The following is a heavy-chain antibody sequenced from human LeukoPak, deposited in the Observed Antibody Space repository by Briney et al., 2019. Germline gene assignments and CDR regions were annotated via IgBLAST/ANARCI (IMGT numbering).Heavy chain of an antibody. D-gene: IGHD3-10*01. V-gene: IGHV1-3*01. CDR2: INAGNGNT. CDR1: GYTFSNSG. J-gene: IGHJ5*02. Sequence: ASVKVSCKTSGYTFSNSGLHWVRQAPGQSLEWMGSINAGNGNTKYSQKFQDRLTITRDTSASTVYMELNSLKSEDTAMYYCARGRGLIGTSRFDPWGQGTLVIVSS. CDR3: ARGRGLIGTSRFDP.